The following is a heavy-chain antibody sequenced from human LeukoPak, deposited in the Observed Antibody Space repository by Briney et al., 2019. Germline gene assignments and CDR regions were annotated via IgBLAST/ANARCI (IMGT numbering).Heavy chain of an antibody. CDR1: GSXFSTYA. CDR2: IIPILGTS. D-gene: IGHD3-22*01. J-gene: IGHJ1*01. CDR3: ATTRDYYDNSGYTLLQD. V-gene: IGHV1-69*13. Sequence: ASVKVSCKASGSXFSTYAVNWVRQAPGQGLEWMGGIIPILGTSNYAQSFQGRLTITADESSGTAYMALSSLRSEDTAIYYCATTRDYYDNSGYTLLQDWGQGTLVTVSS.